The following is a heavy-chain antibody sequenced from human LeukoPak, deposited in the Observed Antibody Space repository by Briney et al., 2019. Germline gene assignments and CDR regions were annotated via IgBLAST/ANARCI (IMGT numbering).Heavy chain of an antibody. V-gene: IGHV3-33*01. D-gene: IGHD6-19*01. Sequence: PGGSLRLSCAASGFTFSSYGMPWVRQAPGKRLEWVAVIWYDGSNKYYADSVEGRFTISRDNSKNTLYLQMNSLRAEDTAVYYCSRVYSSGWGYFDYWGQGTLVTVSS. J-gene: IGHJ4*02. CDR1: GFTFSSYG. CDR2: IWYDGSNK. CDR3: SRVYSSGWGYFDY.